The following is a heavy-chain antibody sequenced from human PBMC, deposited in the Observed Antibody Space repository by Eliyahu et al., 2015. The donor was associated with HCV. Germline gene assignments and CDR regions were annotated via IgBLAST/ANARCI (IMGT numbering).Heavy chain of an antibody. J-gene: IGHJ4*02. CDR1: GASXSSXAYF. V-gene: IGHV4-31*03. D-gene: IGHD5-18*01. CDR3: ATMTYHGNSYGVSDC. CDR2: IHYSGRN. Sequence: QVQLQESGPGLVKPSQTLSLTCSVSGASXSSXAYFWNWIRQQPGXGLEWIGYIHYSGRNNYXPSLRSRATVSVDTSKNQFSLNLNSVTAADTAVYYCATMTYHGNSYGVSDCWGQGTLVTVSS.